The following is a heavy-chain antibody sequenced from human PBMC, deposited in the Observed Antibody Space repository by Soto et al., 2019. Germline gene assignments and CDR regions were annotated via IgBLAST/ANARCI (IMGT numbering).Heavy chain of an antibody. CDR3: ARVRIEPINYGSSGGTQQYPRIAVAGRDAFDI. J-gene: IGHJ3*02. D-gene: IGHD6-19*01. V-gene: IGHV1-69*13. CDR1: GGTFSSYA. CDR2: IIPIFGTA. Sequence: GASVKVSCKASGGTFSSYAISWVRQAPGQGLEWMGGIIPIFGTANYAQKFQGRVTITADESTSTAYMELSSLRSEDTAVYYCARVRIEPINYGSSGGTQQYPRIAVAGRDAFDIWGQGTMVTVSS.